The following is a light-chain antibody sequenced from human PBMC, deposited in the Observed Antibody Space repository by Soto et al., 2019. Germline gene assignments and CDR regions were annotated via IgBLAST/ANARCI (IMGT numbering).Light chain of an antibody. J-gene: IGKJ5*01. Sequence: DIQMTQSPSSLSASVGDRVTITCRASQSISSYLNWYQQKPGKAPKLLIYAASSLQSGVPSRFSGSGSGTDFTLTISSLQPEDFATYYCQQSYSTRITFGQGTRLEL. CDR3: QQSYSTRIT. CDR1: QSISSY. CDR2: AAS. V-gene: IGKV1-39*01.